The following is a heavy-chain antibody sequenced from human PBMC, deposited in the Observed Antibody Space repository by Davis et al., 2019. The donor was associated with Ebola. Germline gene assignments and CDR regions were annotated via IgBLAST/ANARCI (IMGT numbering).Heavy chain of an antibody. CDR1: GASISSSHW. CDR3: ARVNDYYFYMDV. CDR2: IFHGGST. Sequence: PGGSLRLSCVVSGASISSSHWWSWVRPPPGKGQGWIGEIFHGGSTNYNQSLKSRITVSLDKSKNQFSLKVNSVTAADTAVYYCARVNDYYFYMDVWGKGTTVTVSS. V-gene: IGHV4-4*02. J-gene: IGHJ6*03.